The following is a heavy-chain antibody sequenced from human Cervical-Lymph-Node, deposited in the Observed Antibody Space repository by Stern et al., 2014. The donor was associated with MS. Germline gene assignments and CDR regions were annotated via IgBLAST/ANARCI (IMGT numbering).Heavy chain of an antibody. CDR3: ASAYSSSHYYFDY. CDR1: GFSFSRYA. Sequence: VQLVESGGGVVQPGRSLRLSCAASGFSFSRYAMHWVRQAPGQGLEGVALIVYGGSNPYYADSGTGRFTISRDNFKNTLYLQMNSLRAEDTAVYYCASAYSSSHYYFDYWGQGTLVTVSS. J-gene: IGHJ4*02. D-gene: IGHD6-13*01. CDR2: IVYGGSNP. V-gene: IGHV3-33*01.